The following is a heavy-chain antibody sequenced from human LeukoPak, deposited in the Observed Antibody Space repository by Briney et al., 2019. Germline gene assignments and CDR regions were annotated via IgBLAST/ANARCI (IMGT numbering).Heavy chain of an antibody. CDR1: GFTFSSYA. CDR3: ARPTPSFSSGWYNPYFVY. Sequence: PGGSLRLSCAASGFTFSSYAMHWVRQAPDKGLDWVAVISYDGNNKYYADSVKGRFTISRDNSKNTLYLQMNSLRAEDTAVYYCARPTPSFSSGWYNPYFVYWGQGTLVTVSS. V-gene: IGHV3-30*04. CDR2: ISYDGNNK. D-gene: IGHD6-19*01. J-gene: IGHJ4*02.